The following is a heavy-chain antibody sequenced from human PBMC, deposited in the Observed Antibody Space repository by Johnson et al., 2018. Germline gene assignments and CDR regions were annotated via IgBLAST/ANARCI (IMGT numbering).Heavy chain of an antibody. V-gene: IGHV4-59*01. J-gene: IGHJ4*02. CDR1: GGSISSYY. CDR2: IYYSGST. D-gene: IGHD3-22*01. Sequence: QVQLQESGPGLVKPSETLSLTCTVSGGSISSYYWSWIRQPPGKGLEWIGYIYYSGSTNYNPSLKSRVTISVDTSKTQFSLKLSSVTAADTAVYYCASLLPYYYDSRGSYYFDYWGQGTLVTVSS. CDR3: ASLLPYYYDSRGSYYFDY.